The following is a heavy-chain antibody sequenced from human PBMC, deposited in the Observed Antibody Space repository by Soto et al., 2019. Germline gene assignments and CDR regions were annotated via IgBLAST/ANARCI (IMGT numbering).Heavy chain of an antibody. V-gene: IGHV3-30*18. CDR3: AKDLHGTAFDY. CDR2: ISYDGSNK. Sequence: TGGSLRLSCAASGFTFSSYGMHWVRQAPGKGLEWVAVISYDGSNKYYADSVKGRFTISRDNSKNTLYLQMNSLRAEDTAVYYCAKDLHGTAFDYWGQGTMVTVYS. CDR1: GFTFSSYG. D-gene: IGHD3-10*01. J-gene: IGHJ4*02.